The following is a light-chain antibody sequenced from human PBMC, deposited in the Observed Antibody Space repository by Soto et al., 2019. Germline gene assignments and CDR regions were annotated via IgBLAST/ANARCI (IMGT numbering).Light chain of an antibody. CDR1: QSVSSSY. CDR2: GAS. V-gene: IGKV3-20*01. Sequence: EIVLTQSPGTLSLSPGERATLSCRASQSVSSSYLAWYQQKPGQAPRLLIYGASSRATGIPDRFSGSASGTEFTLTITSLQSEDFAVYYCQHYANWPLTFGGGTKVDIK. CDR3: QHYANWPLT. J-gene: IGKJ4*01.